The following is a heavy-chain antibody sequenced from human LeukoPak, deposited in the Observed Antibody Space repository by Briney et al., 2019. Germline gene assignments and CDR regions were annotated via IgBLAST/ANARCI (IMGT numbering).Heavy chain of an antibody. CDR1: GFTFSDYY. V-gene: IGHV3-11*05. Sequence: TTGGSLRLSCAASGFTFSDYYMSWIRQSPGKGPEWISYVMSGRGSTNYADSVKGRFTISRDNAKNSVALQLDGLRADDTAVYFCTRERRGSYYAFESWGQGTLVTVSS. CDR3: TRERRGSYYAFES. J-gene: IGHJ4*02. D-gene: IGHD3-16*01. CDR2: VMSGRGST.